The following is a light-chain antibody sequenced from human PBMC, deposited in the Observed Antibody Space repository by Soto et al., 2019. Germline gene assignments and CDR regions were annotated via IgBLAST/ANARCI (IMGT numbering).Light chain of an antibody. CDR1: QGIRND. V-gene: IGKV1-6*01. J-gene: IGKJ4*01. CDR2: AAS. CDR3: LQYFNYLLP. Sequence: QMAQSPSSLSASVGDRVTITCRASQGIRNDLGWFQQKPGKAPKLLIYAASNLQSGVPSRFSGSGSGTDFTLPISRMQHEEFETYYCLQYFNYLLPLGGENKVDIK.